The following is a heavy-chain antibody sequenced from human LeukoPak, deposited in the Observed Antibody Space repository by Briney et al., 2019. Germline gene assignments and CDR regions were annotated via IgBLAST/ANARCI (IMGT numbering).Heavy chain of an antibody. V-gene: IGHV4-30-2*01. Sequence: PSQTLSLTCAVSGGSISSGGYSWSWIRQPPGKGLEWIGYIYHSGSTYYNPSLKSRVTISVDTSKNQFSLKLSSVTAADTAVYYCARGRSSDYWGQGTLVTVSS. CDR2: IYHSGST. D-gene: IGHD2-2*01. CDR3: ARGRSSDY. CDR1: GGSISSGGYS. J-gene: IGHJ4*02.